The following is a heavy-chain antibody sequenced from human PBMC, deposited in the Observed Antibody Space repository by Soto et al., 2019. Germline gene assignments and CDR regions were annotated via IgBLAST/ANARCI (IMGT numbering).Heavy chain of an antibody. CDR1: GDSISSYY. V-gene: IGHV4-59*01. D-gene: IGHD2-15*01. CDR3: ARGHLGITTTGTWYDFDY. Sequence: RSLTCTVSGDSISSYYWTWIRQPPGKGLEYIGYIYYSGRTYYNPSLKSRVTISVDTSKNQFSLKLSSVTAADTAVYYCARGHLGITTTGTWYDFDYWGQGTLVTVSS. CDR2: IYYSGRT. J-gene: IGHJ4*02.